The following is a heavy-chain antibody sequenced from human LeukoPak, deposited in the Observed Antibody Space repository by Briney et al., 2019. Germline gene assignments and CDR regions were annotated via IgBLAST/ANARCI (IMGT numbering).Heavy chain of an antibody. Sequence: SQTLSLACTVSGGSISSGDYYWSWIRQPPGKGLEWIGYIYYSGSTYYNPSLKSRVAISVDTSKNQFSLKLSSVTAADTAVYYCARGSSGGSYYRWYFDLWGRGTLVTVSS. CDR1: GGSISSGDYY. J-gene: IGHJ2*01. V-gene: IGHV4-30-4*01. D-gene: IGHD1-26*01. CDR2: IYYSGST. CDR3: ARGSSGGSYYRWYFDL.